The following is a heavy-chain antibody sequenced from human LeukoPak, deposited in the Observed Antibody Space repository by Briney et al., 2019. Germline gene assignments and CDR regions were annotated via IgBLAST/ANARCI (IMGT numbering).Heavy chain of an antibody. D-gene: IGHD5/OR15-5a*01. CDR1: GFTFSAYG. CDR2: ISSGRSVM. V-gene: IGHV3-48*02. Sequence: GGSLRLSCAASGFTFSAYGMSWVRQAPGKGLEWISHISSGRSVMNYADSVKGRFTISRDNGKNLVYVKMNSLRDEDTALYYCAGGVYGYKAFDYWGQGTLVSVSS. CDR3: AGGVYGYKAFDY. J-gene: IGHJ4*02.